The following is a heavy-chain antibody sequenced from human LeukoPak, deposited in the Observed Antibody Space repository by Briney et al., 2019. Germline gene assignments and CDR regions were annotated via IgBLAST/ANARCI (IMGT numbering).Heavy chain of an antibody. V-gene: IGHV3-20*04. J-gene: IGHJ4*02. CDR1: GFTFSFAW. Sequence: GGSLRLSCAASGFTFSFAWMSWVRQAPGKGLEWVSGINWNGGSTGYADSMKGRFTMSRDNAKNSLYLQMNSLRAEDTAVYYCARQTYYDFWSGAPAHFDYWGQGTLVTVSS. CDR3: ARQTYYDFWSGAPAHFDY. D-gene: IGHD3-3*01. CDR2: INWNGGST.